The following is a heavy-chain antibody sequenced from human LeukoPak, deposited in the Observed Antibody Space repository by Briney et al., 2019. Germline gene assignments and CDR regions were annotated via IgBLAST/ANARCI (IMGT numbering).Heavy chain of an antibody. D-gene: IGHD3-3*01. CDR1: GFTFTNYW. CDR2: IKQDGREK. J-gene: IGHJ4*02. CDR3: ARGGGDFWCAYYSGYYFEY. V-gene: IGHV3-7*01. Sequence: PGQSLRLSCAASGFTFTNYWVSWVRQAPGKGLEWVANIKQDGREKYHVDSVRGRFTISRDNAKVSLYLQMNSLRAEDTAVYYCARGGGDFWCAYYSGYYFEYWCQGTLVTVSS.